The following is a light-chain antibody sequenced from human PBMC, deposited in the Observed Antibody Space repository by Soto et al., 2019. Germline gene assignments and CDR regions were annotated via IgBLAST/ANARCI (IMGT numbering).Light chain of an antibody. CDR3: CSYAGSCTEV. V-gene: IGLV2-11*01. CDR1: GSDVGGYDF. J-gene: IGLJ7*01. Sequence: QSVLTQPRSVSGSPGQSVTISCTGTGSDVGGYDFVSWYQQHPGKAPELMIYDVSKRPSGVPDRFSGSKSGNTASLTISGLQADDEADYYCCSYAGSCTEVFGGGTQLTVL. CDR2: DVS.